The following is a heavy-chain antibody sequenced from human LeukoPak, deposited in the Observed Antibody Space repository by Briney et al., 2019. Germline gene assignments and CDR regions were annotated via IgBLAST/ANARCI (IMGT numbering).Heavy chain of an antibody. Sequence: SCKASGFTFSSYAMHWVRQAPGKGLEYVSAISSNGGSTYYADSVKGRFTISRDNSKNTLYLQMGSLRAEDMAVYYCARADRDGYSQGYDYWGQGTLVTVSS. J-gene: IGHJ4*02. V-gene: IGHV3-64*02. D-gene: IGHD5-24*01. CDR3: ARADRDGYSQGYDY. CDR1: GFTFSSYA. CDR2: ISSNGGST.